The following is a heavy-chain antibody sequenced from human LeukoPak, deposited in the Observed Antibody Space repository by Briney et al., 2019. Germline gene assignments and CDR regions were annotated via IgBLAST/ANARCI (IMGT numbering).Heavy chain of an antibody. V-gene: IGHV1-8*01. CDR1: GYTFTSYD. CDR3: ARREERYYYGSGSYYRYYYYGMDV. Sequence: GASVKVSCKASGYTFTSYDINWVRQATGQGLEWMGWMNPNSGNTGYAQKFQGRVTMTRNTSISTAYMELSSLRSEDTAVYYCARREERYYYGSGSYYRYYYYGMDVWGQGTTVTVSS. J-gene: IGHJ6*02. D-gene: IGHD3-10*01. CDR2: MNPNSGNT.